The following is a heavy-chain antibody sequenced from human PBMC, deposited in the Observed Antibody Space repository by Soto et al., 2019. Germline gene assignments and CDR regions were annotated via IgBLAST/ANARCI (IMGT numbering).Heavy chain of an antibody. D-gene: IGHD3-10*01. J-gene: IGHJ4*02. CDR3: ATRRGEMATIQVDY. Sequence: QVQLVQSGAEVKKPGSSVKVSCKASRGTFSSYAINWVRQAPGQGLEWMGGIIPIFGTANYAQKFQGRVTITADESKSTGYMELSSLRSEDTGVYYCATRRGEMATIQVDYWGQGTLVTVSS. CDR1: RGTFSSYA. V-gene: IGHV1-69*12. CDR2: IIPIFGTA.